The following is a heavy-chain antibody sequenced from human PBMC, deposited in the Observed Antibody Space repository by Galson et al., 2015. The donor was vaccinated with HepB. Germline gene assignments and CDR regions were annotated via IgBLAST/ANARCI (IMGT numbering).Heavy chain of an antibody. Sequence: SLRLSCAASGFTFSRYDMHWVRQAPGKGLEWVTVISYDGSEKYYADSVKGRFTISRDNYKNTLYLHMDSMRVEDTAVYYCAKAPVGRYDMDAWGQGTTVTVSS. V-gene: IGHV3-30*18. CDR3: AKAPVGRYDMDA. CDR1: GFTFSRYD. J-gene: IGHJ6*03. CDR2: ISYDGSEK. D-gene: IGHD1-26*01.